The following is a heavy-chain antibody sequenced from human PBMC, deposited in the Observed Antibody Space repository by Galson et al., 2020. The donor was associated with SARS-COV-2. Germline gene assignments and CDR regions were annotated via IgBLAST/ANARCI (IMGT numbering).Heavy chain of an antibody. D-gene: IGHD4-17*01. J-gene: IGHJ4*02. V-gene: IGHV1-2*02. CDR3: ARGGDDYGGNFELDY. CDR2: INPNSGGT. Sequence: ASVKVSCKASGYTFTGYYMHWVRQAPGQGLEWMGWINPNSGGTNYAQKFQGRVTMTRDTSISTAYMELSRLRSDDTAVYYCARGGDDYGGNFELDYWGQGTLVTVSS. CDR1: GYTFTGYY.